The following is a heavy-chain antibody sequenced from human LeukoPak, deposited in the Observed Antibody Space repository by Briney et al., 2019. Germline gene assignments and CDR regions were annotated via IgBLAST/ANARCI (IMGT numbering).Heavy chain of an antibody. CDR2: INHSGST. CDR3: ARGELWFGDLDY. V-gene: IGHV4-34*01. CDR1: GGSFSGYY. J-gene: IGHJ4*02. D-gene: IGHD3-10*01. Sequence: PSETLSLTCAVYGGSFSGYYWSWIRQPPGKGLEWIGEINHSGSTNYNPSLKSRVTILVDTSKNQFSLKLSSVTAADTAVYYCARGELWFGDLDYWGQGTLVTVSS.